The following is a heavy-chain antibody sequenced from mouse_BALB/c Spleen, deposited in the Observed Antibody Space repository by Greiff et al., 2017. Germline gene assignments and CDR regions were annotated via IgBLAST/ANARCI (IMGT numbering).Heavy chain of an antibody. CDR2: IYPGSGST. D-gene: IGHD2-10*01. V-gene: IGHV1S22*01. J-gene: IGHJ2*01. CDR1: GYTFTSYW. Sequence: LQQPGSELVRPGASVKLSCKASGYTFTSYWMHWVKQRPGQGLEWIGNIYPGSGSTNYDEKFKSKATLTVDTSSSTAYMQLSSLTSEDSAVYYCTRTRAYDGNSYFDFWGQGTTLTGSS. CDR3: TRTRAYDGNSYFDF.